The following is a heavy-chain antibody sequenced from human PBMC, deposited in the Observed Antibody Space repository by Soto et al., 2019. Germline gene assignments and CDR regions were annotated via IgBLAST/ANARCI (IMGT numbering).Heavy chain of an antibody. CDR2: MNPNSGNT. D-gene: IGHD1-26*01. J-gene: IGHJ5*02. Sequence: QVQLVQSGAEVKKPGASVKVSCKASGYTFTSYDINWVRQATGQGLEWMGWMNPNSGNTGYAQKFQGRVTMTRNTSISTAYMELSSLRSEDTAVYYGARGKRELLVNWFDPWGQGTLVTVSS. CDR1: GYTFTSYD. V-gene: IGHV1-8*01. CDR3: ARGKRELLVNWFDP.